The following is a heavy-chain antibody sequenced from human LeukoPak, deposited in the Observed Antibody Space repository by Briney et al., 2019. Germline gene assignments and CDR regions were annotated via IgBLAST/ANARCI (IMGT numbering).Heavy chain of an antibody. J-gene: IGHJ4*02. CDR3: ARDFTTMVRGVIITTYYFDY. V-gene: IGHV3-23*01. Sequence: GGSLRLSCAASGFTFSSYGMSWVRQAPGKGLEWVSAISGSGGSTYYADSVKGRFTISRDNAKNSLYLQMNSLRAEDTAVYYCARDFTTMVRGVIITTYYFDYWGQGTLVTVSS. D-gene: IGHD3-10*01. CDR1: GFTFSSYG. CDR2: ISGSGGST.